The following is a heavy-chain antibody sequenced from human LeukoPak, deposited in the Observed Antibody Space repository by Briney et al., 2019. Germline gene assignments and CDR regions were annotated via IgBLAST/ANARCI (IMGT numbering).Heavy chain of an antibody. Sequence: GGSLRLSCAAFGFTFSSYSMNWVRQAPGKGLEWVSSISSSSNYIYYPDSVKGRFTIPRDNAKNSLYLQMNSLRAEDTAVYYCARWSSGSQYFDYWGQGTLVTVSS. CDR3: ARWSSGSQYFDY. V-gene: IGHV3-21*01. CDR1: GFTFSSYS. J-gene: IGHJ4*02. D-gene: IGHD1-26*01. CDR2: ISSSSNYI.